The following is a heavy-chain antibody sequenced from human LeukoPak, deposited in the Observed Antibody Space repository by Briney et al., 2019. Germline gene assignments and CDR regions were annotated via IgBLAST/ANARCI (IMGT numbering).Heavy chain of an antibody. V-gene: IGHV3-30*18. J-gene: IGHJ3*02. CDR3: AKVSSNAFDI. CDR2: ISYDGSNK. Sequence: GGSLRLSCAASGFTFNNYGMHWVRQAPGKGLEWLAVISYDGSNKYYADSVKGRFTVSRDNSKNTLYLQMNSLRAEDTAVYYCAKVSSNAFDIWGQGTMVTVSS. CDR1: GFTFNNYG.